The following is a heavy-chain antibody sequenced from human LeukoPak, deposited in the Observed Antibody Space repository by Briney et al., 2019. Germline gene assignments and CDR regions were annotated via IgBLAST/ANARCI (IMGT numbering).Heavy chain of an antibody. CDR3: ARGPQASRYYGSGIETLLDY. J-gene: IGHJ4*02. V-gene: IGHV4-30-4*01. D-gene: IGHD3-10*01. Sequence: SQTLSLTCTVSGGSISSGDYYWSWIRQPPGKGLEWIWYIYYSGSTYYNPSLKSRVTISVDTSKNQFSLKLSSVTAADTAVYYCARGPQASRYYGSGIETLLDYWGQGTLVTVSS. CDR2: IYYSGST. CDR1: GGSISSGDYY.